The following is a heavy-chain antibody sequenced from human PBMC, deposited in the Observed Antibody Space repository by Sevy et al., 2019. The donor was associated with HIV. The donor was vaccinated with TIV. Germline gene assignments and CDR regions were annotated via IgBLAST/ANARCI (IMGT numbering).Heavy chain of an antibody. D-gene: IGHD3-10*01. V-gene: IGHV4-31*03. J-gene: IGHJ4*02. CDR2: NYYSGST. Sequence: SETLSLTCTVSGDSITSGGYYWTWIRQHPGKGLEWIGHNYYSGSTYYNPSLKSRITISVDTSKNQFSLNLSSVTAADTAVYHCARGTGYDGSWFDYWGQGTLVTVSS. CDR3: ARGTGYDGSWFDY. CDR1: GDSITSGGYY.